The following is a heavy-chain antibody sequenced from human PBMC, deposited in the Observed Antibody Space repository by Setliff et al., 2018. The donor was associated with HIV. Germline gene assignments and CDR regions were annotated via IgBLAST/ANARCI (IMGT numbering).Heavy chain of an antibody. D-gene: IGHD3-10*01. CDR1: GNTFSSYG. CDR2: ISAYSGET. V-gene: IGHV1-18*01. J-gene: IGHJ4*02. Sequence: GASVKVSCKASGNTFSSYGFTWVRQAPGQGLEWMGWISAYSGETFSTLKFRDRVTLTTDTSTNTAHMELRSLTYGDTAVYFCARGWDYGVRKPEDWGQGTLVTVSS. CDR3: ARGWDYGVRKPED.